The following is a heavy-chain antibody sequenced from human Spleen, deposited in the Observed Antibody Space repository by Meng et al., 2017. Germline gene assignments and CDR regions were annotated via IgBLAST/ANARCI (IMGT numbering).Heavy chain of an antibody. Sequence: QVQVVQSGAEVKRPGASVKVSCKASDYFFNGVTWVRQAPGQGLEWMGWINAYNGNTNYAQNFQGRVTMTTDTSTSSAYMELRSLRSDDTAVYYCARGRGYNYNYFDYWGQGSLVTVSS. D-gene: IGHD5-24*01. CDR3: ARGRGYNYNYFDY. CDR2: INAYNGNT. CDR1: DYFFNG. J-gene: IGHJ4*02. V-gene: IGHV1-18*04.